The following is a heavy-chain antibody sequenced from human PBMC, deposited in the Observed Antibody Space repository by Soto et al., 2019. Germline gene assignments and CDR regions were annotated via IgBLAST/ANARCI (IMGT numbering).Heavy chain of an antibody. V-gene: IGHV3-23*01. J-gene: IGHJ4*02. CDR2: ISGSGGST. D-gene: IGHD3-22*01. CDR3: AKDRITMIVVVTKGGYFDY. CDR1: GFTFSSYA. Sequence: GGSLRLSCAASGFTFSSYAMSWVRQAPGKGLEWVSAISGSGGSTYYADSVKGRFTISRDNSKNTLYLQMNSLRAEDTAVYYCAKDRITMIVVVTKGGYFDYWGQGTLVTVSS.